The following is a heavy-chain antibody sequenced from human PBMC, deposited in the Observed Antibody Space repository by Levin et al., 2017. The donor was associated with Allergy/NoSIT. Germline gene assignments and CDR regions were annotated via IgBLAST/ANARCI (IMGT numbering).Heavy chain of an antibody. V-gene: IGHV1-18*01. CDR3: ARDTPPTGIAAAGHLDY. J-gene: IGHJ4*02. CDR1: GYTFTSYG. Sequence: ASVKVSCKASGYTFTSYGTSWVRQAPGQGLEWMGWISAYNGNTNYAQKLQGRVTMTTDTSTSTAYMELRSLRSDDTAVYYCARDTPPTGIAAAGHLDYWGQGTLVTVSS. CDR2: ISAYNGNT. D-gene: IGHD6-13*01.